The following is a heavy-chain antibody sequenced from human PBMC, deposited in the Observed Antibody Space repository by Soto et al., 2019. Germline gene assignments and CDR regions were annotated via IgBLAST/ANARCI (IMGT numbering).Heavy chain of an antibody. J-gene: IGHJ4*02. CDR3: ATQKWLCYGAPDY. CDR2: ISGSGSDT. CDR1: GFVFGNSA. D-gene: IGHD2-2*01. Sequence: LSCAASGFVFGNSAMSWVRQAPGKGLEWVSAISGSGSDTYYADSVKGRFTISRDNFNNTLFLQMGSLRAEDTAVYYCATQKWLCYGAPDYWGQGTLVTVSS. V-gene: IGHV3-23*01.